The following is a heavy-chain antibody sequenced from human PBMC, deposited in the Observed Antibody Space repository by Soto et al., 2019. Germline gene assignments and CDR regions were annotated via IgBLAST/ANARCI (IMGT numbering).Heavy chain of an antibody. J-gene: IGHJ6*02. CDR1: GFTFSSYA. V-gene: IGHV3-30-3*01. CDR3: ARVSXGDSSGYSYYYYYGMDV. D-gene: IGHD3-22*01. Sequence: PGGSLRLSCAASGFTFSSYAMHWVRQAPGKGLEWVAVISYDGSNKYYADSVKGRFTISRDNSKNTLYLQMNSLRAEDTAVYYCARVSXGDSSGYSYYYYYGMDVWGQGTTVTVSS. CDR2: ISYDGSNK.